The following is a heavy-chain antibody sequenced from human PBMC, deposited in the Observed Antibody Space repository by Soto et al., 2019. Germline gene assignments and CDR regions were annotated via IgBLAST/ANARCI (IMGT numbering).Heavy chain of an antibody. CDR2: IQSGGST. J-gene: IGHJ6*03. Sequence: EVQLVESGGDLVQPGGSLRISCAASGFTVSSHYMNWVRQAPGKGLEWVSLIQSGGSTFYADSVKGRFTISRDNSKNTLFLQMNSLRVEDTAMYYCSRDDVYCSGGSCYGVPMAVWGRGTTVTVSS. CDR1: GFTVSSHY. D-gene: IGHD2-15*01. V-gene: IGHV3-66*01. CDR3: SRDDVYCSGGSCYGVPMAV.